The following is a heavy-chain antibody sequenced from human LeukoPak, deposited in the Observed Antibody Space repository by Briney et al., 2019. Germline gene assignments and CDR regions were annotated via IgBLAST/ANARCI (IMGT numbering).Heavy chain of an antibody. CDR2: IIPIFGTA. J-gene: IGHJ5*02. Sequence: SVKVSCKASGGTFSSYAISWVRQAPGQGLEWMGGIIPIFGTANYAQKFQGRVTITTDESTSTAYMELSSLRSEDTAVYYCARGSGYYGSGSTTSPDNLFDPWGQGTLVTVSS. D-gene: IGHD3-10*01. CDR3: ARGSGYYGSGSTTSPDNLFDP. CDR1: GGTFSSYA. V-gene: IGHV1-69*05.